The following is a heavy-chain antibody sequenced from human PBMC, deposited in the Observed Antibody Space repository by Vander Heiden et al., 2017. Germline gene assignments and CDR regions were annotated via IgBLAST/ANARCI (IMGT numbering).Heavy chain of an antibody. D-gene: IGHD2-21*02. J-gene: IGHJ3*01. CDR2: ILASVGRT. CDR3: AKLAHCGDGGYSDGLDV. Sequence: EVQLLESVGGLVQPGRSLRLSCAASGFPFSTYAMTWVRQAPGKGLEWMSGILASVGRTYAAYSVKGRFTISRDNSKNTLYLQMSSLRVEDTAVYYCAKLAHCGDGGYSDGLDVCGQGTMVSVSS. V-gene: IGHV3-23*01. CDR1: GFPFSTYA.